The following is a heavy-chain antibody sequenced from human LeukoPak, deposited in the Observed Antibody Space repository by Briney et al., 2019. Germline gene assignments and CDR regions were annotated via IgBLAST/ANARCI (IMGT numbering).Heavy chain of an antibody. CDR2: ISNSGGRT. D-gene: IGHD5-12*01. V-gene: IGHV3-23*01. CDR1: GFTFSSYA. Sequence: GSLRLSCAASGFTFSSYAMSWVRQAPGKGLEWVSSISNSGGRTFYTDSVKGRFTISRDNSKITLYLQMNSLRAEDTAVYYCAKSYNGYESKPDYWGQGTLVTVSS. J-gene: IGHJ4*02. CDR3: AKSYNGYESKPDY.